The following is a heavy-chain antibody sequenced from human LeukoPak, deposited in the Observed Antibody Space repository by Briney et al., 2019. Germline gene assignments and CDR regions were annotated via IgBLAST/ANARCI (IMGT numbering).Heavy chain of an antibody. J-gene: IGHJ4*02. CDR1: GFTFSSYG. Sequence: GGSLRLSCAASGFTFSSYGMHWVRQAPGKGLGWVAVISYDGSNKYYADSVKGRFTISRDNSKNTLYLQMNSLRAEGTAVYYCAKGPISSWYQCYFDYWGQGTLVTVSS. D-gene: IGHD6-13*01. V-gene: IGHV3-30*18. CDR2: ISYDGSNK. CDR3: AKGPISSWYQCYFDY.